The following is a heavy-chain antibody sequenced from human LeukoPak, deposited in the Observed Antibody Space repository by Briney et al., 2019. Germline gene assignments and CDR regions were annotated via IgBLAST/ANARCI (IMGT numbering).Heavy chain of an antibody. CDR1: GFTFSSYG. CDR2: ISYDGSNK. J-gene: IGHJ4*02. V-gene: IGHV3-30*18. Sequence: GGSLRLSCAASGFTFSSYGMHWVRQAPGKGLEWVAVISYDGSNKYYADSVKGRFTISRDNSKNTLYLQMNSLRAEDTAVYYCAKGWDRSGYWGQGTLVTVSS. D-gene: IGHD3-10*01. CDR3: AKGWDRSGY.